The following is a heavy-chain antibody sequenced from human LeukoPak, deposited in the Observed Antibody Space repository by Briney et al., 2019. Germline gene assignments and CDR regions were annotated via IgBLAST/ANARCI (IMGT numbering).Heavy chain of an antibody. Sequence: PSETLSLTYTVSGDSISYYYWSWIRQPAGKGLEWIGRISTSGSTNYNPSLKSRVTMSVDTSKNQFSLKLSSVTAADTAVYYCARGDDSSGQGYWGQGTLVTVSS. CDR1: GDSISYYY. V-gene: IGHV4-4*07. CDR2: ISTSGST. CDR3: ARGDDSSGQGY. J-gene: IGHJ4*02. D-gene: IGHD3-22*01.